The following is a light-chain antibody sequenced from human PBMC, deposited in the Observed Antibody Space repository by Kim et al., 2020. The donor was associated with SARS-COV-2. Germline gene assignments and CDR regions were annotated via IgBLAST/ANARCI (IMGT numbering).Light chain of an antibody. Sequence: GQSITVACTGTSSDVGGYNYVSLYQQHPGKAPKLIIYDVSNRPSGVSNRFSGSKSGNTASLTISGLQAEDEADYYCSSYTSSSTLVFGGGTQLTVL. V-gene: IGLV2-14*03. CDR2: DVS. J-gene: IGLJ3*02. CDR1: SSDVGGYNY. CDR3: SSYTSSSTLV.